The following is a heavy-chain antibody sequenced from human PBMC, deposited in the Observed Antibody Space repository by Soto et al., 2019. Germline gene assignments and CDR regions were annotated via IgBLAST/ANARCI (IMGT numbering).Heavy chain of an antibody. V-gene: IGHV1-69*01. CDR3: ARDSSSWSWIGMDV. J-gene: IGHJ6*02. CDR1: GATFSSYA. CDR2: IIPIFGTA. Sequence: QVQLVQSGAEVKKPGSWLKFSCRASGATFSSYAISWGRQAPGQGLGWLGGIIPIFGTANYAQKFQGRVTITADESTSTAYMELSSLRSEDTAVYYCARDSSSWSWIGMDVWGQGTTVTVSS. D-gene: IGHD6-13*01.